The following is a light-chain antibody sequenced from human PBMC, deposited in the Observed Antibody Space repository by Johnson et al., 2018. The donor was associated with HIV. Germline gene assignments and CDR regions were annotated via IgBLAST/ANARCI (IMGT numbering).Light chain of an antibody. Sequence: QSVLTQPPSVSAAPGQKVTISCSGSSSNIGNNYVSWYQQIPGTAPKLLIYENNKRPSGIPDRFTGSKSGTSATLGITGLQTGDAADYYCGTWDSSLSAGGVFGTGTKVTFL. CDR3: GTWDSSLSAGGV. V-gene: IGLV1-51*02. CDR1: SSNIGNNY. CDR2: ENN. J-gene: IGLJ1*01.